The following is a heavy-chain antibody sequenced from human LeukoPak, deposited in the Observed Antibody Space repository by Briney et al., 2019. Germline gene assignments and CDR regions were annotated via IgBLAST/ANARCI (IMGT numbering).Heavy chain of an antibody. D-gene: IGHD6-19*01. Sequence: PGGSLRLSCAASGFTFSSYWMHWVRQAPGKGLVWVSRINSDGSSTSYADSVKGRFTISRDNAKNTLYLQMNSLRAEDTAVYYCARDESSGWYPLPLDYWGQGTLVTVSS. J-gene: IGHJ4*02. CDR3: ARDESSGWYPLPLDY. CDR1: GFTFSSYW. V-gene: IGHV3-74*01. CDR2: INSDGSST.